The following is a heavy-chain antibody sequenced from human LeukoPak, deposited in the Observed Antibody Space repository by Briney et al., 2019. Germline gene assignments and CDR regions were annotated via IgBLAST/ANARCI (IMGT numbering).Heavy chain of an antibody. D-gene: IGHD3-16*02. J-gene: IGHJ4*02. CDR2: IYYSGST. V-gene: IGHV4-31*03. Sequence: SQTLSLTCTVSGGSTSSGGYYWSWIRQHPGKGLEWIGYIYYSGSTYYNPSLKSRVTISVDTSKNQFSLKLSSVTAADTAVYYCARVRSGSHPNVWGSYRYYYFDYWGQGTLVTVSS. CDR3: ARVRSGSHPNVWGSYRYYYFDY. CDR1: GGSTSSGGYY.